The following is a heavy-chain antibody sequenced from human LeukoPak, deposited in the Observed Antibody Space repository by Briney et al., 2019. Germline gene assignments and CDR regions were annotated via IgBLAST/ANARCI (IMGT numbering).Heavy chain of an antibody. D-gene: IGHD3-3*01. Sequence: GGALRLSCAPSGLSLTKYAMNWVRQAPAKGGEGVAVLIGSSGATDYADSVKSRFTISRDKAKDTLFLQTNSLRAEDTAIYYCAKWAYDFLEIAYFDYWGQGALVTVSS. V-gene: IGHV3-23*01. CDR2: LIGSSGAT. J-gene: IGHJ4*02. CDR3: AKWAYDFLEIAYFDY. CDR1: GLSLTKYA.